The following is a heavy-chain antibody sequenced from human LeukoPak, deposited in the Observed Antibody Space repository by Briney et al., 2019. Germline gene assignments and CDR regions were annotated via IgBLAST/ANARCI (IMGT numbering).Heavy chain of an antibody. D-gene: IGHD3/OR15-3a*01. CDR3: ARGPAGQVPDY. CDR2: INHSGST. J-gene: IGHJ4*02. V-gene: IGHV4-34*01. CDR1: GGSFSGYY. Sequence: PSETLSLTCAVYGGSFSGYYWSWIRQPPGKGLEWIGEINHSGSTNYNPSLKSRVTISVDKSKNQFSLKLSSVTAADTAVYYCARGPAGQVPDYWGQGTLVTVSS.